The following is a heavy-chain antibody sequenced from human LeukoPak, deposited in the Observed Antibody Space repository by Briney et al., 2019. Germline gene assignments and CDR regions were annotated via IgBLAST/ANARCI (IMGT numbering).Heavy chain of an antibody. Sequence: GASVKVSCKASGYTFTSSGISWVRQAPGQGLEWMGWISAYNGNTNYAQKLQGRVTMTTDTSTSTAYMELRSLRSDDTAVYYCARDRAGYSYGTFDYWGQGTLVTVSS. V-gene: IGHV1-18*01. CDR1: GYTFTSSG. D-gene: IGHD5-18*01. CDR2: ISAYNGNT. CDR3: ARDRAGYSYGTFDY. J-gene: IGHJ4*02.